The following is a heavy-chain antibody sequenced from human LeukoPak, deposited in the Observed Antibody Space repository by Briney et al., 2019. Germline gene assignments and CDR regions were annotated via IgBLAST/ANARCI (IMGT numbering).Heavy chain of an antibody. J-gene: IGHJ6*03. CDR3: ARGFYDFRYYYYMDV. Sequence: ASVKVSCKASGYTFTGYYMHWVRQAPGQGLEWMGWMNPNSGNTGYAQKFQGRVTITRNTSISTAYMELSSLRSEDTAVYYCARGFYDFRYYYYMDVWGKGTTVTVSS. V-gene: IGHV1-8*03. CDR1: GYTFTGYY. CDR2: MNPNSGNT. D-gene: IGHD3-3*01.